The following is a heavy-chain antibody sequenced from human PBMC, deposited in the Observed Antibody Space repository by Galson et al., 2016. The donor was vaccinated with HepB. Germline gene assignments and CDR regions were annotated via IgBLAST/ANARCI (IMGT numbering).Heavy chain of an antibody. CDR2: IYYSGTT. CDR1: GGSISSGNYY. D-gene: IGHD2-15*01. V-gene: IGHV4-61*01. CDR3: ARMDPALISGFGY. J-gene: IGHJ4*02. Sequence: ETLSLTCTVSGGSISSGNYYWSWVRQPPGKRLEWIGDIYYSGTTNYKPSLKSRVTISVDTSKNQFSLRLSSVTAADTAVYYCARMDPALISGFGYWGQGTLVTVSS.